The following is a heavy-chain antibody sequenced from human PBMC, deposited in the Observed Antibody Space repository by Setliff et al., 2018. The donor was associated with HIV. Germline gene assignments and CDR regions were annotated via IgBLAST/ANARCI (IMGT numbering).Heavy chain of an antibody. Sequence: SETLSLTCAVSGYSISSGYYWGWIRQPPGKGLEWIGSIYHSGSTYYNPSLKSRVTISVDNAKNALFLEMNSLTVEDSAVYYCTRDRAKSKATFDSWGQGTLVTVSS. CDR1: GYSISSGYY. D-gene: IGHD3-10*01. CDR2: IYHSGST. J-gene: IGHJ4*02. V-gene: IGHV4-38-2*02. CDR3: TRDRAKSKATFDS.